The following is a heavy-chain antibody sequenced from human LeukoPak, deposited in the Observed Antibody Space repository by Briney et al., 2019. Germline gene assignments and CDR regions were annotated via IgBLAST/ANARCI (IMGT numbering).Heavy chain of an antibody. D-gene: IGHD6-13*01. Sequence: ASVKVSCKASGYTLTGYYMHWVRQAPGQGLEWMGWINPNSGGTNYAQKFQGRVTMTRDTSISTAYMELSRLRSDDTAVYYCARFIAAPYYFDYWGRGTLVTVSS. V-gene: IGHV1-2*02. J-gene: IGHJ4*02. CDR2: INPNSGGT. CDR3: ARFIAAPYYFDY. CDR1: GYTLTGYY.